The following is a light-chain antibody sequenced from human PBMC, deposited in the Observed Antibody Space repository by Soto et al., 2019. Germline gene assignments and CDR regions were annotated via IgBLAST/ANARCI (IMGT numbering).Light chain of an antibody. CDR2: DAS. CDR1: QGVSSS. CDR3: QQCSHLIT. V-gene: IGKV1-9*01. J-gene: IGKJ5*01. Sequence: IKLTQSPSSLSLSAGDRATITCRASQGVSSSLAWYQQKPGKAPRLLIYDASTLQTGVPSRFSGSGSGTDFALTISSLEPEDFAAYYCQQCSHLITFGQGTRLEIK.